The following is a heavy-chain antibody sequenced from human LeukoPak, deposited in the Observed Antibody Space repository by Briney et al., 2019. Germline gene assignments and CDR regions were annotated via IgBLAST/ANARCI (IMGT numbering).Heavy chain of an antibody. CDR3: ARGSHSGYVNFDY. CDR2: ISSSSSTI. J-gene: IGHJ4*02. Sequence: PGGSLRLSCAASGFTFSTYGMNWVRQAPGKGLEWVSYISSSSSTIYYADSVKGRFTISRDNAKNLLYLQMNSLRDEDAAVYYCARGSHSGYVNFDYWGQGTLVTVSS. V-gene: IGHV3-48*02. CDR1: GFTFSTYG. D-gene: IGHD5-12*01.